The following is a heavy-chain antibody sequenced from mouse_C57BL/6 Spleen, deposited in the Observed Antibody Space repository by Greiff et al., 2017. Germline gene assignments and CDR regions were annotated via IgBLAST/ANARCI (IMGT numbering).Heavy chain of an antibody. CDR2: IYPGDGDT. CDR1: GYAFSSYW. Sequence: VKLQESGAELVKPGASVKISCKASGYAFSSYWMNWVKQRPGKGLEWIGQIYPGDGDTNYNGKFKGKATLTADKSSSTAYMQLSSLTSEDSAVYFCARLVTTGYYFDYWGQGTTLTVSS. CDR3: ARLVTTGYYFDY. J-gene: IGHJ2*01. V-gene: IGHV1-80*01. D-gene: IGHD2-2*01.